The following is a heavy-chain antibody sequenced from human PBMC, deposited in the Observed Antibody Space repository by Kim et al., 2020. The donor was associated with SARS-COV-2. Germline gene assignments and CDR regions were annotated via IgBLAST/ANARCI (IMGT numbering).Heavy chain of an antibody. CDR3: TKDYHILATDY. Sequence: GGSLRLSCAASGFTFNQWWMHWVRQAPGKGLVWVSRINRDGSVAHYADSVRGRFTISRDNAKNTVFLQMNGLTAEDTAVYYCTKDYHILATDYWGQGTLVTVSS. CDR2: INRDGSVA. J-gene: IGHJ4*02. V-gene: IGHV3-74*01. CDR1: GFTFNQWW. D-gene: IGHD3-16*02.